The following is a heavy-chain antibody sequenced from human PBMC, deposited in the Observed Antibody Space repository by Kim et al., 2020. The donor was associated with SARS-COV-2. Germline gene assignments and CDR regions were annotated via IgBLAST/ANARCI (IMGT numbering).Heavy chain of an antibody. CDR2: INHSGST. Sequence: SETLSLTCAVYGGSFSGYYWSWIRQPPGKGLEWIGEINHSGSTNYNPSLKSRVTISVDTSKNQFSLKLSSVTAADTAVYYCARGSPPRIAAPYSYGMDA. V-gene: IGHV4-34*01. CDR3: ARGSPPRIAAPYSYGMDA. J-gene: IGHJ6*01. D-gene: IGHD6-13*01. CDR1: GGSFSGYY.